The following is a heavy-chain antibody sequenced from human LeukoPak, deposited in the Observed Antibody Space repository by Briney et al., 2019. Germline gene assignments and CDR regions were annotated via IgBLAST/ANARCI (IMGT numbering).Heavy chain of an antibody. V-gene: IGHV1-46*01. Sequence: ASVKVSCKASGYSFTTYHMHWVRQAPGQGLEWMGIINPSGGSTNYAQNFQGRVTMTRDMSTSTVYMELRSLRSDDTAVYYCARGSPPRRNYDSRGYYSYYFDYWGQGTLVTVSS. CDR1: GYSFTTYH. CDR3: ARGSPPRRNYDSRGYYSYYFDY. J-gene: IGHJ4*02. D-gene: IGHD3-22*01. CDR2: INPSGGST.